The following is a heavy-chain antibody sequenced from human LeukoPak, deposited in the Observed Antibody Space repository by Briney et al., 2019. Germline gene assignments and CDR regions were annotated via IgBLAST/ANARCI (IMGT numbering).Heavy chain of an antibody. Sequence: PSETRSLTGAFSGVSLTDYYGSWIRQSPGKGLEGIGEVSPEGYSKYNPSLKSRLSMSVDSSENQLSLRLSSVTAADTATYYCARIRCGSAPEICYNHWAQGSLVTVSS. V-gene: IGHV4-34*01. CDR1: GVSLTDYY. CDR3: ARIRCGSAPEICYNH. CDR2: VSPEGYS. D-gene: IGHD2-8*01. J-gene: IGHJ5*02.